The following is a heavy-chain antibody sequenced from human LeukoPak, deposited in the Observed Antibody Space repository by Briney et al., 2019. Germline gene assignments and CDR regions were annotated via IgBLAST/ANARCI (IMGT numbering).Heavy chain of an antibody. D-gene: IGHD4-23*01. J-gene: IGHJ2*01. V-gene: IGHV3-30*03. Sequence: GGSLRLSCTASGLAFSEYGMHWVRQAPGKGLEWVAVISYDGSNKYHLDSVKGRFTISRDNSKNTLYLQMNSLRGDDTAVYYCARFYGGFANHWHFDLWGRGTLVTVSS. CDR2: ISYDGSNK. CDR3: ARFYGGFANHWHFDL. CDR1: GLAFSEYG.